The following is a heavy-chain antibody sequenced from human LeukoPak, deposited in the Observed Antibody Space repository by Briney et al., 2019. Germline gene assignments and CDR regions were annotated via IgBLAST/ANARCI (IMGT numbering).Heavy chain of an antibody. V-gene: IGHV4-34*01. CDR1: GGSFSGYY. D-gene: IGHD4-17*01. Sequence: SETLSLTCAVYGGSFSGYYWSWIRQPPGKGLEWIGEINHSGSTNYNPSLKSRVTISVDTSKNQFSLKLSSVTAADTAVYYCARVGAPHYYGMDVWGKGTRSPSPQ. J-gene: IGHJ6*04. CDR2: INHSGST. CDR3: ARVGAPHYYGMDV.